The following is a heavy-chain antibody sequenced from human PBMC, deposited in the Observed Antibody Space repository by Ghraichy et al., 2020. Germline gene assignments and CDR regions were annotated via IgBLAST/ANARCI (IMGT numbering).Heavy chain of an antibody. CDR1: GFTFSTYA. J-gene: IGHJ6*02. D-gene: IGHD6-6*01. CDR3: AKGIATRPHYYYAMDV. V-gene: IGHV3-23*01. Sequence: GGSLRLSCAASGFTFSTYAMSWVRQAPGKGLEWVSAISNGGDFTEYGDSVKGRFTISRDNSKNTLYLQMNSLRAEDTAVYYCAKGIATRPHYYYAMDVWGQGTTVTVSS. CDR2: ISNGGDFT.